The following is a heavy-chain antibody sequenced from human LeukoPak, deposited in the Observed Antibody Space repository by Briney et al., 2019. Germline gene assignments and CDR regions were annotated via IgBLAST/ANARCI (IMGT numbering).Heavy chain of an antibody. CDR3: ARMYYYDSSINPNWFDP. V-gene: IGHV1-8*01. Sequence: ASVTVSCKASGYTFTNYDINWVRQATGQGLEWMGWMNPNSGSSGYAQKFQGRVTMTRDTSINTAYMELNSLTSEDTAIYYCARMYYYDSSINPNWFDPWGQGTLVTVSS. J-gene: IGHJ5*02. CDR2: MNPNSGSS. CDR1: GYTFTNYD. D-gene: IGHD3-22*01.